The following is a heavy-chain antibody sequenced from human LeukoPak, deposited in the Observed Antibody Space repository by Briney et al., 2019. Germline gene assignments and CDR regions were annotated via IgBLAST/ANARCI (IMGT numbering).Heavy chain of an antibody. CDR2: MYFSGST. D-gene: IGHD5-24*01. CDR3: ARPRDGYPNGGIHFDY. V-gene: IGHV4-39*01. J-gene: IGHJ4*02. CDR1: GDSISSGGSY. Sequence: PSETLSLTCTVCGDSISSGGSYWGWIRQPPGKGLEWIGNMYFSGSTYYNPSLKSRVTISVDTSKAQFSLNLSSVTAADTAIYYCARPRDGYPNGGIHFDYWGQGTLVTVSA.